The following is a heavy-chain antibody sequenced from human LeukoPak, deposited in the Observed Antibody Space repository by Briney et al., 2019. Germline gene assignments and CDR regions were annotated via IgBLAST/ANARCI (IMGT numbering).Heavy chain of an antibody. J-gene: IGHJ4*02. CDR3: ARHLNYGDYVREEIDY. V-gene: IGHV4-39*01. CDR2: IYYSGST. CDR1: GGSISISSYY. Sequence: SETLSLTCTVSGGSISISSYYWGWIRPPPGKGLEWIGSIYYSGSTYYNPSLKSRVTISVDTSKNQFSLKLSSVTAADTAVYYCARHLNYGDYVREEIDYWGQGTLVTVSS. D-gene: IGHD4-17*01.